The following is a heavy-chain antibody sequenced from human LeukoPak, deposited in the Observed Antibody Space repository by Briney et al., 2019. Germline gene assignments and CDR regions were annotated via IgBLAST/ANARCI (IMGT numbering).Heavy chain of an antibody. J-gene: IGHJ5*02. CDR3: ARARRNCSGGSCYPDYNWFDP. Sequence: GGSLRPSCAASGFTFSSYEMNWVRQAPGKGLDWVSYISSSGSAIYYADSVRGRFTISRDNAKNSRYLQMNSLRAEDTAVYYCARARRNCSGGSCYPDYNWFDPWGQGALVTVSS. CDR2: ISSSGSAI. V-gene: IGHV3-48*03. CDR1: GFTFSSYE. D-gene: IGHD2-15*01.